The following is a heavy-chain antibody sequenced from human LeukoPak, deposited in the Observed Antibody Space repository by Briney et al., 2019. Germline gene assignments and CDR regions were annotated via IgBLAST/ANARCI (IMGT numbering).Heavy chain of an antibody. V-gene: IGHV4-34*01. Sequence: SETLSLTCAVYGGSFSGYYWSWIRQPPGKGLEWIGEINRSGSTNYNPSLKSRVTISVDTSKNQFSLKLSSVTAADTAVYYCTRGLHPHSFGSSGQNYWGQGTLVTVSS. CDR1: GGSFSGYY. J-gene: IGHJ4*02. D-gene: IGHD3-22*01. CDR3: TRGLHPHSFGSSGQNY. CDR2: INRSGST.